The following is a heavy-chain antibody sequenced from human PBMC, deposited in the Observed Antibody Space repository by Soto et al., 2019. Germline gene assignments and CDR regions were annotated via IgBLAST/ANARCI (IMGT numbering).Heavy chain of an antibody. V-gene: IGHV3-23*01. CDR3: AKDQRTGYSRRWYFSVAFDI. Sequence: EVQLLESGGGLVQPGGSLRLSCAASGFTFSSYAMSWVRQAPGKGLEWVSAISGSGGSTYYADSVKGRFTISRDNSKNTLYLQMNSLRAEDTAVYYCAKDQRTGYSRRWYFSVAFDIWGQGTMVTVSS. D-gene: IGHD6-13*01. CDR2: ISGSGGST. CDR1: GFTFSSYA. J-gene: IGHJ3*02.